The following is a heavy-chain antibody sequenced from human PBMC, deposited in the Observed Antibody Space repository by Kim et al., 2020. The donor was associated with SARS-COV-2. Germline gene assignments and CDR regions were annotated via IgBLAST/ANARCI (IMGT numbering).Heavy chain of an antibody. CDR1: GGTFSSYA. J-gene: IGHJ4*02. Sequence: SVKVSCKASGGTFSSYAISWVRQAPGQGLEWMGGIIPIFGTANYAQKFQGRVTITADESTSTAYMELSSLRSEDTAVYYCARGLGEGYYYDSSGYRHWGQGTLVTVSS. CDR2: IIPIFGTA. V-gene: IGHV1-69*13. D-gene: IGHD3-22*01. CDR3: ARGLGEGYYYDSSGYRH.